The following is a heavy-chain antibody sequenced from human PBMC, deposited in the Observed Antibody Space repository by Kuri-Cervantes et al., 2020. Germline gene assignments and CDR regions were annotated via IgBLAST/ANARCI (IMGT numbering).Heavy chain of an antibody. CDR3: ARDPVTYCSSTSCYGGWFDP. J-gene: IGHJ5*02. Sequence: SVKVSCKASGGTFSSYAISWVRQAPGQGLEWMGGIIPIFGTANYAQKFQGRVTITADESTSTAYMELSSLRSEDTAVYYCARDPVTYCSSTSCYGGWFDPWGQGTLVTVSS. CDR2: IIPIFGTA. D-gene: IGHD2-2*01. CDR1: GGTFSSYA. V-gene: IGHV1-69*13.